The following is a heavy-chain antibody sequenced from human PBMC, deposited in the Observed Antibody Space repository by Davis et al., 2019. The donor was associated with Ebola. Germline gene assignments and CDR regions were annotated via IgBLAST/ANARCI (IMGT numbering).Heavy chain of an antibody. D-gene: IGHD4-17*01. Sequence: MPSETLSLTCAVYGGSFSGYYWSWIRQPPGKGLEWIGEINHSGSTNYNPSLKSRVTISVDTSKNQFSLKLSSVTAADTAVYYCARDKGYGDYYFDYWGQGTLVTVSS. CDR1: GGSFSGYY. V-gene: IGHV4-34*01. J-gene: IGHJ4*02. CDR2: INHSGST. CDR3: ARDKGYGDYYFDY.